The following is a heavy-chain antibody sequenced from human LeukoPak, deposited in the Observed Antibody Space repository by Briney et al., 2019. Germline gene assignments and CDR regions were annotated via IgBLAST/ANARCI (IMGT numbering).Heavy chain of an antibody. CDR1: GGSFSGVY. J-gene: IGHJ4*02. D-gene: IGHD6-6*01. CDR2: INHSGTT. Sequence: TSETLSLTCAVSGGSFSGVYWSWIRQPPGGGLEWIADINHSGTTNYTPSLKGRVTISVDTSKNLFSLNLRSIIAADTAVYYCTRQYSSSYYSYYSGQGTLVTVSS. V-gene: IGHV4-34*01. CDR3: TRQYSSSYYSYY.